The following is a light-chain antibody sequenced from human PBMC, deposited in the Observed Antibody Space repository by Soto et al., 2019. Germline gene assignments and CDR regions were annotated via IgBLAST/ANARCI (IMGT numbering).Light chain of an antibody. Sequence: QSALTQPASVSGSPGQSITISCTGTSSDVGGYNYVSWYQQHPGKAPKVMIYEVSNRPSGVSNRFSGSKSGNTASLTISGLQAEDEADYYCISYTRSNTWVFGGGTQLTVL. J-gene: IGLJ3*02. CDR2: EVS. V-gene: IGLV2-14*01. CDR1: SSDVGGYNY. CDR3: ISYTRSNTWV.